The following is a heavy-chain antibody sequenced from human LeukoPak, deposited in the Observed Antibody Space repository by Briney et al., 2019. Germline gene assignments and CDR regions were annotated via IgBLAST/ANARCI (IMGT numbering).Heavy chain of an antibody. V-gene: IGHV3-48*01. CDR1: GFTFSSYS. J-gene: IGHJ5*02. Sequence: GGSLRLSCAASGFTFSSYSVNWVRQAPGKGLEWVSYISSSSSTIYYADSVKGRFTISRDNAKNSLYLQMNSLRAEDTAVYYCASVPFRSGTSEFDHWGQGTLVTVSS. D-gene: IGHD3-3*01. CDR3: ASVPFRSGTSEFDH. CDR2: ISSSSSTI.